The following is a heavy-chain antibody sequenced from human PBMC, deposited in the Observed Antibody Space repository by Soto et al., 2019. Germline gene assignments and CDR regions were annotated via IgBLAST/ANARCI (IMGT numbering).Heavy chain of an antibody. CDR3: ARDGVSSTEYTWTYGTYFDY. CDR1: GFTYSTYT. D-gene: IGHD1-20*01. V-gene: IGHV3-30-3*01. Sequence: QVQLVESGGGVVQPGRSLRLSCAASGFTYSTYTMHWVRQAPGKGLEWVAGISYDGNNKFYADSVKGRFTISRESTKQTLYLQMNSLRPDDTAMYYCARDGVSSTEYTWTYGTYFDYWGQVALVTVSS. J-gene: IGHJ4*02. CDR2: ISYDGNNK.